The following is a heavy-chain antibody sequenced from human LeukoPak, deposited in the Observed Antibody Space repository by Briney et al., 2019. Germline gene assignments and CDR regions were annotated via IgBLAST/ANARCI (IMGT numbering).Heavy chain of an antibody. CDR3: ARVAGAMVLDY. D-gene: IGHD5-18*01. J-gene: IGHJ4*02. Sequence: XVRXAXXXGLEWVSSISSSSSYIYYADSVKGRFTISRDNAKNSLYLQMNSLRAEDTAVYYCARVAGAMVLDYWGQGTLVTVSS. V-gene: IGHV3-21*01. CDR2: ISSSSSYI.